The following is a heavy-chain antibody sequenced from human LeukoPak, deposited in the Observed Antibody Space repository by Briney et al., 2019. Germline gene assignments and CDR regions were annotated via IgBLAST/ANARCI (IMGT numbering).Heavy chain of an antibody. V-gene: IGHV3-30*04. D-gene: IGHD3-22*01. CDR3: ARADHDSSGYYYLRTDYYYYMDV. CDR2: ISYDGSNK. Sequence: PGGSLRLSCAASGFTFSSYAMHWVRQAPGKGLEWVAVISYDGSNKYYADSVKGRFTISRDNSKNTLYLQMNSLRAEDTAVYYCARADHDSSGYYYLRTDYYYYMDVWGKGTTVTVSS. J-gene: IGHJ6*03. CDR1: GFTFSSYA.